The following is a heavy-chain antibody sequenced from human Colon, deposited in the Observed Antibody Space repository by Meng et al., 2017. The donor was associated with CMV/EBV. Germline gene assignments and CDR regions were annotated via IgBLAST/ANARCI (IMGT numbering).Heavy chain of an antibody. V-gene: IGHV3-30*02. CDR2: TAFDGSKN. D-gene: IGHD3-22*01. J-gene: IGHJ4*02. Sequence: GGSLRLSCAASGFRFSGYGMHWVRQAPGKGLECVAFTAFDGSKNHYADSVKGRFTISRDNSRNMLYLLMNSLRTEDTAVYYCANWAGDDRTGYYPNWGQGTGVTVSS. CDR3: ANWAGDDRTGYYPN. CDR1: GFRFSGYG.